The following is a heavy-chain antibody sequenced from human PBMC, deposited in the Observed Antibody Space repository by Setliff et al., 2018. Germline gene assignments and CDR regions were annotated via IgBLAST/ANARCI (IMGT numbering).Heavy chain of an antibody. CDR3: AGVYAYSYGFDY. Sequence: GGSLRLSCAASGFTFSSYAMSWVRQAPGKGLEWVSAISGSGGSTYYADSVKGRFTISSDNSKNTLYLQMNSLRAEDTAVYYCAGVYAYSYGFDYWGQGTPVTGSS. J-gene: IGHJ4*02. CDR2: ISGSGGST. V-gene: IGHV3-23*01. D-gene: IGHD3-16*01. CDR1: GFTFSSYA.